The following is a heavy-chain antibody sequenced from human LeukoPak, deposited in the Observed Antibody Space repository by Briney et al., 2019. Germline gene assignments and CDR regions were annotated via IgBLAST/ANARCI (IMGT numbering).Heavy chain of an antibody. CDR3: ARGGGYYFDY. V-gene: IGHV3-64*02. J-gene: IGHJ4*02. D-gene: IGHD6-13*01. CDR1: RFTFSDYT. Sequence: GGSLRLSCSASRFTFSDYTMHCVRQAAGKGLEYVSAIGHSGTYTYYADSVKGRFTISRDNSKNTLYLQMGSLRTEDTAVYYCARGGGYYFDYWGQGTLVTVSS. CDR2: IGHSGTYT.